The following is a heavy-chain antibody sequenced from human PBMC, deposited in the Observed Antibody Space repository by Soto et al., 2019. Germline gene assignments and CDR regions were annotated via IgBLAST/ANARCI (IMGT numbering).Heavy chain of an antibody. Sequence: GGSLRLSCAASGFTFSSYAMHWVRQAPGKGLGWVAVISYDGSNKYYADSVKGRFTISRDNSKNTLYLQMNSLRAEDTAVYYCAREDRITIFGVVRYYYYGMDVWGQGTTVTVSS. CDR1: GFTFSSYA. V-gene: IGHV3-30-3*01. D-gene: IGHD3-3*01. CDR2: ISYDGSNK. CDR3: AREDRITIFGVVRYYYYGMDV. J-gene: IGHJ6*02.